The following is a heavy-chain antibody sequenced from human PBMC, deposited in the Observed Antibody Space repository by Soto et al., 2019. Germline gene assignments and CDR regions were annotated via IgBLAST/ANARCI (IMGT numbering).Heavy chain of an antibody. D-gene: IGHD2-2*01. CDR3: ARVCSSTSCGYGMDV. CDR2: IGTAGDT. V-gene: IGHV3-13*01. CDR1: GFTFSSYD. J-gene: IGHJ6*02. Sequence: GGSLRLSCAASGFTFSSYDMHWVRQATGKGLEWVSAIGTAGDTYYPGSVKGRFTISRENAKNSLYLQMNSLRAGDTAVDYFARVCSSTSCGYGMDVWGQGTTVTVSS.